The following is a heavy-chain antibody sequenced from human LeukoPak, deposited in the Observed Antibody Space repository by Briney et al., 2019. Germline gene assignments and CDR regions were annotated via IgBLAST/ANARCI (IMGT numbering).Heavy chain of an antibody. Sequence: SETLSLTCTVSGGSISSSSYYWGWIRQPPGKGLEWIGSIYYSGSTYYNPSLKSRVTISVDTSKNPFSLKLSSVTAADTAVYYCARDQSYYDSSGQFDYWGQGTLVTVSS. CDR2: IYYSGST. D-gene: IGHD3-22*01. J-gene: IGHJ4*02. V-gene: IGHV4-39*07. CDR3: ARDQSYYDSSGQFDY. CDR1: GGSISSSSYY.